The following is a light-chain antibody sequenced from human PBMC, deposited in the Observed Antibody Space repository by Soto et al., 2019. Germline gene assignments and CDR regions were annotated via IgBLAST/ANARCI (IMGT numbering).Light chain of an antibody. Sequence: EIVLTQSPGTLSLSPGERATLSCRASQSVSSSYLAWYQRKPGQAPRLLIYATSDRATGIPDRFSASGSGTDFTLTISRLEPEDFAVYYCQHYGTSALFGPGTKVDIK. CDR1: QSVSSSY. CDR3: QHYGTSAL. CDR2: ATS. V-gene: IGKV3-20*01. J-gene: IGKJ3*01.